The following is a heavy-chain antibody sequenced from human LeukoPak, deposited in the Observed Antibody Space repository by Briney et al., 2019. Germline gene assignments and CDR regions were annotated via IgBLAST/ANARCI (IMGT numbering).Heavy chain of an antibody. CDR3: ARTDIVEVPAAMDLDYYYYYGMDV. CDR2: IIPILGIA. D-gene: IGHD2-2*01. CDR1: GGTFSSYA. J-gene: IGHJ6*02. Sequence: SVKVSCKASGGTFSSYAISWVRQAPGQGLEWMGRIIPILGIANYAQKFQGRVTITADKSTSTAYMELSSLRSEDAAVYYCARTDIVEVPAAMDLDYYYYYGMDVWGQGTTVTVSS. V-gene: IGHV1-69*04.